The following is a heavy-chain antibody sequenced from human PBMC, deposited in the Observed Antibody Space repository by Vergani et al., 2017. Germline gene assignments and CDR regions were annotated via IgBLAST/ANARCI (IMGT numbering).Heavy chain of an antibody. V-gene: IGHV3-30*02. CDR2: IRYDGSNK. D-gene: IGHD6-19*01. Sequence: VQLVESGGGLVQPGGSLRLSCAASGFTFSSYGMHWVRQAPGKGLEWVAFIRYDGSNKYYADSVKGRFTISRDNSKNTLYLQMNSLRAEDTAVYYCAKGAGSSGWYDDYWGQGTLVTVSS. CDR1: GFTFSSYG. CDR3: AKGAGSSGWYDDY. J-gene: IGHJ4*02.